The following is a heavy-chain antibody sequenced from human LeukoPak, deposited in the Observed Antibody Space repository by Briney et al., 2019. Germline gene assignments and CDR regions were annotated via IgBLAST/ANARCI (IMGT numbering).Heavy chain of an antibody. Sequence: PGGSVRLSCAASGFTSSNYWMHWVRQAPGKGLEWVSRINSDGSSTNYADSVKGRFTSSRDNAKNTQYLQMNSLRAEDTAVYYCARGEVAGTWFDPWGQGTLVTVSS. J-gene: IGHJ5*02. CDR1: GFTSSNYW. CDR2: INSDGSST. V-gene: IGHV3-74*01. CDR3: ARGEVAGTWFDP. D-gene: IGHD6-19*01.